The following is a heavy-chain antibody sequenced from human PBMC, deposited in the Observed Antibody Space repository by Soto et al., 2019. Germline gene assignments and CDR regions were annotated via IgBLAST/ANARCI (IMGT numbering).Heavy chain of an antibody. CDR1: GFPLSGYS. Sequence: HPGGSLRLSCAASGFPLSGYSMDWVRQAPGKGLEYVSGISSNGVSTYYANSVQGRFTISRDNSKNTVYLQMGSLRPEDMAVYYCARRARPDFYYMDVWGKGTTVTVSS. J-gene: IGHJ6*03. D-gene: IGHD6-6*01. CDR2: ISSNGVST. V-gene: IGHV3-64*01. CDR3: ARRARPDFYYMDV.